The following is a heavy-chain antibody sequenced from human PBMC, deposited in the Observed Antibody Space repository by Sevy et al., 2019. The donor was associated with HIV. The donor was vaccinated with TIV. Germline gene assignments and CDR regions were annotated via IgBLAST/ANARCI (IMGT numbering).Heavy chain of an antibody. CDR1: GYTFTGYY. J-gene: IGHJ6*02. V-gene: IGHV1-2*06. D-gene: IGHD1-26*01. Sequence: ASVKVSCKASGYTFTGYYMHWVRQAPGQGLEWMGRGNPNSGGTNYAQKFQGRVNMTRDNSISTAHMELSRLRSDDTAVYYCARGGLVGATSGPSHYYYGMDVWGQGTTVTVSS. CDR3: ARGGLVGATSGPSHYYYGMDV. CDR2: GNPNSGGT.